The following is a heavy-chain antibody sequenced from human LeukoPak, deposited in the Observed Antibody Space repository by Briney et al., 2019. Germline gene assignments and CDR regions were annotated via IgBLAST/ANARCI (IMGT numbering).Heavy chain of an antibody. CDR3: ARRDPYNWNYPYYFDY. J-gene: IGHJ4*02. CDR1: GGSFSGYY. V-gene: IGHV4-34*01. CDR2: INHSGST. D-gene: IGHD1-7*01. Sequence: PSETLSLTCAVYGGSFSGYYWSWIRQPPGKGLEWIGEINHSGSTNYNPSPKSRVTISVDTSKNQFSLKLSSVTAADTAVYYCARRDPYNWNYPYYFDYWGQGTLVTVSS.